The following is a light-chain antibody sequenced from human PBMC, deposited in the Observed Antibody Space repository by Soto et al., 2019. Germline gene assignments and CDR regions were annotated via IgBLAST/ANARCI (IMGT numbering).Light chain of an antibody. Sequence: IVMTQSPATLSVSPGERATLSCRASQSISTKLAWYQQKPGQAPRLLIYGASTRATGIPVRFSGSGSGTDFTPTISRLEPEDFAVYYCQQCGSSSTFGQGTRLEIK. CDR1: QSISTK. J-gene: IGKJ5*01. CDR3: QQCGSSST. CDR2: GAS. V-gene: IGKV3-15*01.